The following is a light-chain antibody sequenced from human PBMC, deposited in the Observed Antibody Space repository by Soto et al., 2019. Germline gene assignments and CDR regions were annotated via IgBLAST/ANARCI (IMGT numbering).Light chain of an antibody. V-gene: IGKV1-39*01. J-gene: IGKJ1*01. CDR1: QSIRIY. CDR3: QQSGDTPPWT. Sequence: DIQMTHSPSSLSASLGDRVTITCRASQSIRIYLNWYQQKPGKAPELLIFAASSLQSGVPSRFSGSGSGTDFTLTISSLQPEDFATYYCQQSGDTPPWTFGQGTKVDIK. CDR2: AAS.